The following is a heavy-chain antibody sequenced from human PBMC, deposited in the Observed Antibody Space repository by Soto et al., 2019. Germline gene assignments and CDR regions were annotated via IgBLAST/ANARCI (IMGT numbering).Heavy chain of an antibody. CDR2: ISSSSSYI. J-gene: IGHJ4*02. CDR1: GFTFSSYS. D-gene: IGHD3-10*01. V-gene: IGHV3-21*01. Sequence: VQLVESGGGLVKPGGSLRLSCAASGFTFSSYSMNWVRQAPGKGLEWVSSISSSSSYIYYADSVKGRFTISRDNAKNSLYLQMNSLRAEDTAVYYCARELWFGELGPPYFDYWGQGTLVTVSS. CDR3: ARELWFGELGPPYFDY.